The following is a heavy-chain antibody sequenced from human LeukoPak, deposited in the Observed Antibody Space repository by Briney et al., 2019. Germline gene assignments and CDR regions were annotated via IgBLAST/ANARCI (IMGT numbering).Heavy chain of an antibody. CDR2: INANSGGT. J-gene: IGHJ5*02. D-gene: IGHD3-10*01. CDR3: ARGELLWFGELSLNWFDP. V-gene: IGHV1-2*02. CDR1: GYTFTGHY. Sequence: ASVKVSCKAYGYTFTGHYMHWVRQAPGQGLEWMGCINANSGGTNYAQKFQGRVTMTRVTSISTAYMELSRLRSDDTAVYYCARGELLWFGELSLNWFDPWGQGTLVTVSS.